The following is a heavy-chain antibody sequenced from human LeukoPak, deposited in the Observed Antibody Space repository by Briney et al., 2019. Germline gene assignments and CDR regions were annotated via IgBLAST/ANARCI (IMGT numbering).Heavy chain of an antibody. J-gene: IGHJ4*02. V-gene: IGHV3-7*01. Sequence: GGSLRLSCTASGFTFSDYWMTWVRQAPGRGLEWVANIKQDGSAKYYVDSVKGRFTISRDNAKNALYLQMDSLRVEDTATYYCARWRGSTSERSDYWGQGTLVTVSS. CDR1: GFTFSDYW. D-gene: IGHD2-2*01. CDR3: ARWRGSTSERSDY. CDR2: IKQDGSAK.